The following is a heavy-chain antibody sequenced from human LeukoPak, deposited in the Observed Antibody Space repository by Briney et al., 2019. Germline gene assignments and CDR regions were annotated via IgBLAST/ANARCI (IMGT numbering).Heavy chain of an antibody. CDR1: GFTFSSYA. J-gene: IGHJ4*02. Sequence: GGSLRLSCAASGFTFSSYAMSWVRQAPGKGLEWVSAISGSGGSTYYADSVKGRFTISRDNAKNSLYLQMNSLRAEDTAVYYCAREGYYYDSSGYSTQFDYWGQGTLVAVSS. D-gene: IGHD3-22*01. CDR3: AREGYYYDSSGYSTQFDY. CDR2: ISGSGGST. V-gene: IGHV3-23*01.